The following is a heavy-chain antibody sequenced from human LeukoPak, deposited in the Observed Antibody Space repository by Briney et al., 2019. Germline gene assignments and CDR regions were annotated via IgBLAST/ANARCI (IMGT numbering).Heavy chain of an antibody. V-gene: IGHV3-7*01. CDR1: GLTLSTYW. CDR3: ATSADSPGNS. J-gene: IGHJ4*02. Sequence: GGSLRLSCVASGLTLSTYWMSWVRQAPGKGLEWVANLKQDGSVKHYVDSVKGRFTISRDNAKNSLYLQMTNLRAEDTAVYYCATSADSPGNSWGQGTLITVSS. CDR2: LKQDGSVK. D-gene: IGHD4-23*01.